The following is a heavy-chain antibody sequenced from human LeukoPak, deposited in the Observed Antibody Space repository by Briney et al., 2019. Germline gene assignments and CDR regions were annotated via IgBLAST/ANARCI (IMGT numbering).Heavy chain of an antibody. Sequence: ASVKVSCKASGYTFTGYYMHWVRQAPGQGLEWMGWINPNSGGTNYAQKFQGWVTMTRDTSISTAYMELSRLRSDDTAVYHCARGNNWNDEGWFDPWGQGTLVTVSS. D-gene: IGHD1-20*01. V-gene: IGHV1-2*04. J-gene: IGHJ5*02. CDR2: INPNSGGT. CDR3: ARGNNWNDEGWFDP. CDR1: GYTFTGYY.